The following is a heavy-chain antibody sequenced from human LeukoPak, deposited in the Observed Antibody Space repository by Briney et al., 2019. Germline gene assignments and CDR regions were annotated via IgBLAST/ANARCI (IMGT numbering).Heavy chain of an antibody. J-gene: IGHJ4*02. CDR2: INTGSSYM. CDR3: ARGGRVVPAAKKEFDY. V-gene: IGHV3-21*04. CDR1: GFTFSDYT. D-gene: IGHD2-2*01. Sequence: GGSLRLSCAASGFTFSDYTMNWVRQAPGKGLEWVSSINTGSSYMFYADSVKGRFTISRDNAKNSLYLQMNSLRAEDTAVYYCARGGRVVPAAKKEFDYWGQGTLVTVSS.